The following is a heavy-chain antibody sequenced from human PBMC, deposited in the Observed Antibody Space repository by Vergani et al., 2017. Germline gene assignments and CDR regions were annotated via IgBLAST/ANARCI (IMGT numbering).Heavy chain of an antibody. Sequence: QVQLVQSGAEVKKPGASVKVSCKVSGYTLTELSMHWVRQAPGKGLEWMGGFDPEDGETIYAQKFQGRVTMTTDTSTSTAYMELRSLRSDDTAVYYCATGSMGGSGSYYEQQDYYYYYGMDVWGQGTTVTVSS. CDR2: FDPEDGET. V-gene: IGHV1-24*01. CDR3: ATGSMGGSGSYYEQQDYYYYYGMDV. J-gene: IGHJ6*02. D-gene: IGHD3-10*01. CDR1: GYTLTELS.